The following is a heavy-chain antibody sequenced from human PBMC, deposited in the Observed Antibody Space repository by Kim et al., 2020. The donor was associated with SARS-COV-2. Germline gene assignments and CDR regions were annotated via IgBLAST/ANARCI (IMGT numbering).Heavy chain of an antibody. D-gene: IGHD1-26*01. J-gene: IGHJ6*03. V-gene: IGHV3-74*01. Sequence: GRFTISRDNAQNTVYLQMTSLGVEDTAVYYCAREVGRWEPPATFYYYMDVWGKGTTVTVSS. CDR3: AREVGRWEPPATFYYYMDV.